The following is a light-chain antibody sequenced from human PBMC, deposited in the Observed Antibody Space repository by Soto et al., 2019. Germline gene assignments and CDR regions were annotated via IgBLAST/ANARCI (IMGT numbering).Light chain of an antibody. J-gene: IGKJ1*01. CDR1: QSILSSSNNKNY. CDR3: QQYYRSRT. V-gene: IGKV4-1*01. Sequence: DIVMTQSPDSLAVSLGERATINCKSGQSILSSSNNKNYLAWYQQKAGQPPKLLIYWASTRESGVPDRFSGSGSGTDFTLTISSLQAEDVAVYYCQQYYRSRTFGQGTKVEIK. CDR2: WAS.